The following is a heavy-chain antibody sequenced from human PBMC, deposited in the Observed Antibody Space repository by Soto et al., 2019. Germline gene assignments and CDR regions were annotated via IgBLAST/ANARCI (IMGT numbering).Heavy chain of an antibody. D-gene: IGHD4-17*01. CDR3: ARLPDYGDYYYYGMDV. J-gene: IGHJ6*02. V-gene: IGHV4-59*08. Sequence: QVQLQESGPGLVKPSETQSLTCTVSGGSISSYYWSWIRQPPGKGLEWIGYIYYSGSTNYNPSLKSRVTISVDTSKNQFSLKLSSVTAADTAVYYCARLPDYGDYYYYGMDVWGQGTTVTVSS. CDR1: GGSISSYY. CDR2: IYYSGST.